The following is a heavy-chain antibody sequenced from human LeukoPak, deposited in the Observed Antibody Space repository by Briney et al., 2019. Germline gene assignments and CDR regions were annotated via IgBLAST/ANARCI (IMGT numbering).Heavy chain of an antibody. V-gene: IGHV1-8*03. Sequence: ASVKVSCKASGYTFINYDINWVRQAAGQGLEWMGWMNPNSGNTGYAQKFQGRVTITRNTSITTAYMELSSLRSEDTAVYYCARALSGSFQFYYFDYWGQGTLVTVSS. CDR1: GYTFINYD. CDR3: ARALSGSFQFYYFDY. J-gene: IGHJ4*02. D-gene: IGHD1-26*01. CDR2: MNPNSGNT.